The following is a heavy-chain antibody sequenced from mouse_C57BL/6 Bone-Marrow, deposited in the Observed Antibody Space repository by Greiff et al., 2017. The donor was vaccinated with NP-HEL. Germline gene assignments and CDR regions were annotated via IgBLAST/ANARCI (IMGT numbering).Heavy chain of an antibody. V-gene: IGHV2-9*01. J-gene: IGHJ1*03. D-gene: IGHD1-1*01. CDR3: ATRFTTVVGRGYFDV. CDR2: IWGGGST. CDR1: GFSLTSYG. Sequence: QVQLQQSGPGLVAPSQSLSITCTVSGFSLTSYGVDWVRQPPGKGLEWLGVIWGGGSTNYNSALMSRLSISKDNSKSQVFLKMNSLQTDATAMYSCATRFTTVVGRGYFDVWGTGTTSPSPQ.